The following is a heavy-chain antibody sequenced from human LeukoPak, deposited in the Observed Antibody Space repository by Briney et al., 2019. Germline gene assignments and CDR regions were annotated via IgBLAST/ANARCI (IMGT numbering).Heavy chain of an antibody. CDR3: ARGNNGALDI. J-gene: IGHJ3*02. V-gene: IGHV3-7*01. CDR1: GFTFSTYW. Sequence: GSLRLSCAASGFTFSTYWMHWLRQAPGKAPEWVANINPDGNEKHYVDSVRGRFTVSGDNAKNSLFLQVSSLRAEDTAVYYCARGNNGALDIWGQGTMVIVSS. CDR2: INPDGNEK. D-gene: IGHD1/OR15-1a*01.